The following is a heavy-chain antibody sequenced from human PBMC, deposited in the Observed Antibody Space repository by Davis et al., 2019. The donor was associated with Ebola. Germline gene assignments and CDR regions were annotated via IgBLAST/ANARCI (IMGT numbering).Heavy chain of an antibody. J-gene: IGHJ6*02. CDR1: GYSFTSYW. CDR2: IDPSDSYT. D-gene: IGHD5-18*01. V-gene: IGHV5-10-1*01. CDR3: ARQGGYSYGYVVGYYYGMDV. Sequence: GESLKISCKGSGYSFTSYWISWVRQMPGKGLEWMGRIDPSDSYTNYSPSFQGHVTISADKSISTAYLQWSSLKASDTAMYYGARQGGYSYGYVVGYYYGMDVWGQGTTVTVSS.